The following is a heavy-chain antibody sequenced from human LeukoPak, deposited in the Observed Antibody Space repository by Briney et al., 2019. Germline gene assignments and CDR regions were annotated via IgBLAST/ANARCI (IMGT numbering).Heavy chain of an antibody. Sequence: PSETLSLTCTVSGGSISSSSYYWGWLRQPPGKGLEWIGSIYYSGSTYYNPSLKSRVTISVDTSKNQFSLKLSSVTAAATAVYSCGRTLYSRGHSYDSFDIWGQGTMVAVSS. CDR1: GGSISSSSYY. V-gene: IGHV4-39*01. D-gene: IGHD6-19*01. CDR3: GRTLYSRGHSYDSFDI. CDR2: IYYSGST. J-gene: IGHJ3*02.